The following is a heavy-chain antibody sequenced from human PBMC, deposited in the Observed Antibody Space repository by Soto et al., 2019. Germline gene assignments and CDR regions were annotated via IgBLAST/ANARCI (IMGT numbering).Heavy chain of an antibody. CDR3: ARETLYVAIDH. V-gene: IGHV4-59*01. D-gene: IGHD3-16*02. Sequence: PSETLSLTCTVSGDSISYSYWIWVRQTPGKRLEWIGYIHDSGTVNYNPSLKSRVSMSMDTSKSQFSLRLSSVTAADTAVYYCARETLYVAIDHWGRGTLVTVSS. CDR1: GDSISYSY. J-gene: IGHJ5*02. CDR2: IHDSGTV.